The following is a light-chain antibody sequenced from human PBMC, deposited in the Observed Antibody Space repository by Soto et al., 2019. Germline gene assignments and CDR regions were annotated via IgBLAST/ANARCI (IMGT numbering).Light chain of an antibody. CDR1: QSISSW. V-gene: IGKV1-5*03. Sequence: DIQMTQSPSTLSASVGDRVTITCRASQSISSWLAWYQRKPGKAPKLLIYKASNLETGVPSRFSGSGSGTEFTLTISSLQPEDFATYYCQQSYSTPLTFGGGTKVDIK. CDR3: QQSYSTPLT. J-gene: IGKJ4*01. CDR2: KAS.